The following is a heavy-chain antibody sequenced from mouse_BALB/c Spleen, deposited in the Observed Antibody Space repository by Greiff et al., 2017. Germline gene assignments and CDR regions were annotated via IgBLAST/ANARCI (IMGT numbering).Heavy chain of an antibody. CDR2: INPSNGGT. CDR3: TRGWLLRRSMDY. J-gene: IGHJ4*01. Sequence: QVQLQQPGAELVKPGASVKLSCKASGYTFTSYYMYWVKQRPGQGLEWIGGINPSNGGTNFNEKFKSKATLTVDKSSSTAYMQLSSLTSEDSAVYYCTRGWLLRRSMDYWGQGTSVTVSS. D-gene: IGHD2-3*01. CDR1: GYTFTSYY. V-gene: IGHV1S81*02.